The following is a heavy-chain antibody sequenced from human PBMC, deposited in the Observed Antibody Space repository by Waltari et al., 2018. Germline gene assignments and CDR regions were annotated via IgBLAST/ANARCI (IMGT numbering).Heavy chain of an antibody. J-gene: IGHJ4*02. CDR2: VHHSGKT. D-gene: IGHD2-2*01. CDR3: AGDRAIGLFFDY. V-gene: IGHV4-4*02. Sequence: QVQLQESGQGLVKPSGTLSLTCAVSGDSVSGNYWWSWVRQSPEKGLEWIGQVHHSGKTHYNPSIQSRVTISVDSPKNHFSLTLKSVTAADTAVYYCAGDRAIGLFFDYWGRGT. CDR1: GDSVSGNYW.